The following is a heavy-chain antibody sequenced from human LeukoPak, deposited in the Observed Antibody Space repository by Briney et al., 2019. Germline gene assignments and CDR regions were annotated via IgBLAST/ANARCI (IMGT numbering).Heavy chain of an antibody. V-gene: IGHV1-2*02. CDR3: ARDLFTAVAGNDY. D-gene: IGHD6-19*01. CDR2: INPNSGGT. Sequence: ASVKVSCKASGYTFTSYGISWVRQAPGQGLEWMGWINPNSGGTNYAQKFQGRVTMTRDTSISTAYMELSRLRSDDTAVYYCARDLFTAVAGNDYWGQGTLVTVSS. CDR1: GYTFTSYG. J-gene: IGHJ4*02.